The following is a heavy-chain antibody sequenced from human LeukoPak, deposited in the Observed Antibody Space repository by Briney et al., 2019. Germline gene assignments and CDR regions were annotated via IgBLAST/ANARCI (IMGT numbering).Heavy chain of an antibody. D-gene: IGHD2-15*01. CDR3: ARARREDIVVVVAAGVRGNWFDP. CDR2: IYYSGTT. CDR1: GFTISSNH. Sequence: LRLSCAASGFTISSNHMSWVRQHPGKGLEWIGYIYYSGTTYYNPSLKSRVTISVDTSKNQFSLKLSSVTAADTAVYYCARARREDIVVVVAAGVRGNWFDPWGQGTLVTVSS. V-gene: IGHV4-31*02. J-gene: IGHJ5*02.